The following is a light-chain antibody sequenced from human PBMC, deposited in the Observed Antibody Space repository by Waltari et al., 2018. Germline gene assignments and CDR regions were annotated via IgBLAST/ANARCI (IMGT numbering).Light chain of an antibody. Sequence: QSALTQPASVFGSLGQSVTLSCTGTAPDIGGHEYLSWYQQHSGKAPKLLIFAVSSRPSEISARFSASKSGNTASLTISGLQTEDEADYHCTSYTSKNTFIFGGGTRLTVL. J-gene: IGLJ2*01. CDR3: TSYTSKNTFI. CDR2: AVS. V-gene: IGLV2-14*03. CDR1: APDIGGHEY.